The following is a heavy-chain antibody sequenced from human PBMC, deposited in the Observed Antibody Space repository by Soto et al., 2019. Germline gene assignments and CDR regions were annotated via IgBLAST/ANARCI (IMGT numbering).Heavy chain of an antibody. J-gene: IGHJ5*02. V-gene: IGHV4-59*01. CDR2: TYYSGST. D-gene: IGHD3-22*01. CDR1: GGSISSYS. CDR3: ARDSRRYYDSSGYYSHWFDP. Sequence: SDTLSLPCTVPGGSISSYSWSWIRQPPGKGLDWIGYTYYSGSTNYNPSLKSRVTISVDTSKNQFSLKLSSVTAADTAVYYCARDSRRYYDSSGYYSHWFDPWGQGTLVTVSS.